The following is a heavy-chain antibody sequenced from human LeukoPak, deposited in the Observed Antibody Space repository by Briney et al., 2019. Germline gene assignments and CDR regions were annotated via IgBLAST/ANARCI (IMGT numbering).Heavy chain of an antibody. V-gene: IGHV3-66*02. Sequence: GGSLRLSCVASGFTLSSSFMSWVRQSPGKGLEWVALISSGGATHSADAVKGRFSISRDTSKNTVYLQMDSLRPEDTAVYYCARERRGSYYTFENWGLGALVTVSS. J-gene: IGHJ4*01. CDR1: GFTLSSSF. CDR2: ISSGGAT. D-gene: IGHD3-16*01. CDR3: ARERRGSYYTFEN.